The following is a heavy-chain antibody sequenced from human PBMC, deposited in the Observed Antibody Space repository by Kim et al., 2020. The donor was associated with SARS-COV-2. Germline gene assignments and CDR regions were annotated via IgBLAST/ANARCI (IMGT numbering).Heavy chain of an antibody. J-gene: IGHJ4*02. CDR3: AKDLGYYYDSSGYLNPPGNY. CDR2: ISYDGSNK. Sequence: GGSLRLSCAASGFTFSSYGMHWVRQAPGKGLEWVAVISYDGSNKYYADSVKGRFTISRDNSKNTLYLQMNSLRAEDTAVYYCAKDLGYYYDSSGYLNPPGNYWGQGTLVTVSS. V-gene: IGHV3-30*18. CDR1: GFTFSSYG. D-gene: IGHD3-22*01.